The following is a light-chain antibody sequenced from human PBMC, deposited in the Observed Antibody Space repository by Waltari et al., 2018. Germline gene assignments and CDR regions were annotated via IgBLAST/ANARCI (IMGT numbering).Light chain of an antibody. CDR1: VLAKGY. J-gene: IGLJ2*01. V-gene: IGLV3-27*01. CDR3: YSAADNRLL. CDR2: KDL. Sequence: SYELTQPSSESVSQGQTATITCSGDVLAKGYVRWFVQRPGQAPVLVIYKDLERPSGIPERFSGSRSGTTVTLTISGAQVEDEAEYYCYSAADNRLLFGGGTNLTVL.